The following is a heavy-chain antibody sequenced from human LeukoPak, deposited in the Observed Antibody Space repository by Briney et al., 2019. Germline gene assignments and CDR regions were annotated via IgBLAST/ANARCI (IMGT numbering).Heavy chain of an antibody. CDR1: GFTFSSYG. CDR3: ARVFMGYVHFDY. J-gene: IGHJ4*02. D-gene: IGHD3-16*01. V-gene: IGHV3-30*02. CDR2: IRYDGSNK. Sequence: GGSLRLSCAASGFTFSSYGMHWVRQAPGKGLEWVAFIRYDGSNKYYADSVKGRFTISRDNAKNSLYLQMNSLRAEDTAVYYCARVFMGYVHFDYWGQGTLVTVSS.